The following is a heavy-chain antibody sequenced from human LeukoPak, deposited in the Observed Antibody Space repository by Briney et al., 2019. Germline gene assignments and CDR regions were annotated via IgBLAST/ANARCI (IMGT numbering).Heavy chain of an antibody. D-gene: IGHD5-24*01. CDR3: AREGLLARISSGDAFDI. CDR2: ISSNTAYI. J-gene: IGHJ3*02. V-gene: IGHV3-21*01. CDR1: GFTFRSYT. Sequence: GGSLRLSCAASGFTFRSYTMNWVRQAPGKGLEWVSSISSNTAYIYYADSLRGRITISRDNTKNSLYLQMNSLRAEDTAVYYCAREGLLARISSGDAFDIWGRGTMVTVSS.